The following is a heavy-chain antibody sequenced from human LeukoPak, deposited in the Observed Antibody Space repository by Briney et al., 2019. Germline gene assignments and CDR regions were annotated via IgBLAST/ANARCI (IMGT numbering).Heavy chain of an antibody. CDR2: IKQDGSEK. V-gene: IGHV3-7*01. Sequence: PGGSLRLSCAASGFTFSSYWMSWVRQAPGKGLEWVANIKQDGSEKYYVDSVKGRFTISRDNAKNSLYLQMNSLRAEDTAVYYCARDCSGGSCYFDAFDIWGQGTMVTVSS. J-gene: IGHJ3*02. CDR1: GFTFSSYW. CDR3: ARDCSGGSCYFDAFDI. D-gene: IGHD2-15*01.